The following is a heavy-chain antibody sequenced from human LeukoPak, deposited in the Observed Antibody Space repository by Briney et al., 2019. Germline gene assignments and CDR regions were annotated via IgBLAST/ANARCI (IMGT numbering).Heavy chain of an antibody. J-gene: IGHJ5*02. V-gene: IGHV3-74*01. CDR2: INNDGSTT. CDR1: GFTFSSYW. Sequence: PGGSLRLSCAASGFTFSSYWMHWVRQAPGKGLVWVSRINNDGSTTSHADSVKGRFTISRDNAKNTLYLQINSLSAEDTAVYYCVVAAAGHLNWFDPWGQGTLVTVTS. D-gene: IGHD6-13*01. CDR3: VVAAAGHLNWFDP.